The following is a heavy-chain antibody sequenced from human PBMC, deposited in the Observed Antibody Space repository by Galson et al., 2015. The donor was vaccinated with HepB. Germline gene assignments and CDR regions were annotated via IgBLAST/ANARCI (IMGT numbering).Heavy chain of an antibody. Sequence: SLRLSCAASGFTFSSYAMHWVRQAPGKGLEWVAVISYDGSNKYYADSVKGRFTISRDNSKNTLYLQMNSLRAEDTAVYYCARPYNSTWGQGTLVTVSS. CDR1: GFTFSSYA. D-gene: IGHD1-1*01. CDR3: ARPYNST. V-gene: IGHV3-30-3*01. CDR2: ISYDGSNK. J-gene: IGHJ5*02.